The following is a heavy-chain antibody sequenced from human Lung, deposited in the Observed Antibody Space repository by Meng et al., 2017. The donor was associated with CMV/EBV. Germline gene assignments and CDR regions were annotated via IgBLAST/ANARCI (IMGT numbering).Heavy chain of an antibody. D-gene: IGHD5/OR15-5a*01. J-gene: IGHJ5*02. CDR2: IYSGDNT. Sequence: GESXKISCAASGFTVSNSYMSWVRQAPGKGLEQVSVIYSGDNTFYADSVKGRFSISRDSSKNTLYLQMNGLRAEDTAVYYCARGWGIIVSSRSLGWFDPWXQGTLVTVSS. CDR1: GFTVSNSY. CDR3: ARGWGIIVSSRSLGWFDP. V-gene: IGHV3-53*01.